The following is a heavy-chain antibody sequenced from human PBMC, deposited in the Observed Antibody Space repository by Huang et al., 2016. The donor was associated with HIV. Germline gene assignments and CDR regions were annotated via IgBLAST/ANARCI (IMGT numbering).Heavy chain of an antibody. D-gene: IGHD3-16*01. Sequence: EVQLVESGGGLVQPGGSLRLSCAASGFTFSSYWMSWVRQAPGKGLEWVANIKQYGSEKYYVDSVKGRFTSSRDNAKNSLYLQMNSLRAEDTAVYYCARMGLTPSFFDYWGQGTLVTVSS. CDR2: IKQYGSEK. CDR3: ARMGLTPSFFDY. J-gene: IGHJ4*02. V-gene: IGHV3-7*01. CDR1: GFTFSSYW.